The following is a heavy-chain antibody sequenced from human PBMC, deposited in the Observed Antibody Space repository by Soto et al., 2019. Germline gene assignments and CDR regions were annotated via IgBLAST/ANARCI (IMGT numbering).Heavy chain of an antibody. CDR1: GGSFSDYY. V-gene: IGHV4-34*01. J-gene: IGHJ4*02. D-gene: IGHD3-9*01. CDR2: INHSGTI. Sequence: SETLSLTCAVFGGSFSDYYWTWIRQPLGTGLEWIGEINHSGTISYNPSLKSRLTISVDTSNNQFSLKLSSVTAADTAVYYCARKPIYHFFAGYYSVDYWGQGTLVTVSS. CDR3: ARKPIYHFFAGYYSVDY.